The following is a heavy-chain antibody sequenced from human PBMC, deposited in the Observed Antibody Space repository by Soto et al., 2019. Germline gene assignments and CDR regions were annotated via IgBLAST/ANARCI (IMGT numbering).Heavy chain of an antibody. Sequence: PGGSLRLSCAASGFTFSSYAMSWVRQAPGKGLEWVSGISGGGGSTYHADSVKGRFTISRDNSKNTLYLQMNSLRAEDTAVYHCAKVSDSSGFLDAFDLWGQGTMVT. V-gene: IGHV3-23*01. CDR2: ISGGGGST. D-gene: IGHD3-22*01. J-gene: IGHJ3*01. CDR1: GFTFSSYA. CDR3: AKVSDSSGFLDAFDL.